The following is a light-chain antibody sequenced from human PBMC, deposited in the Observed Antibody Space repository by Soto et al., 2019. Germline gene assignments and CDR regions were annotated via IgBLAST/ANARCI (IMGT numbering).Light chain of an antibody. CDR2: EVT. J-gene: IGLJ1*01. CDR3: SSHTSGSTRV. V-gene: IGLV2-14*01. CDR1: FSDVGGYDY. Sequence: QSALTQPASVSGSPGQSIAISCTGTFSDVGGYDYVSWYQQHPDKAPKLMIYEVTKRPSGVSNRFSGSKSGNTASLTISGLQPEDEPDYYCSSHTSGSTRVFGSGTKLTVL.